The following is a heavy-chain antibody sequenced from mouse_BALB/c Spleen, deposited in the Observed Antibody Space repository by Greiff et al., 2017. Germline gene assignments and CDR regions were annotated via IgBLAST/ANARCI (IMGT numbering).Heavy chain of an antibody. CDR2: INPSTGYT. J-gene: IGHJ4*01. D-gene: IGHD4-1*01. CDR1: GYTFTSYW. CDR3: ARANWDYAMDY. V-gene: IGHV1-7*01. Sequence: VKLQESGAELAKPGASVKMSCKASGYTFTSYWMHWVKQRPGQGLEWIGYINPSTGYTEYNQKFKDKATLTADKSSSTAYMQLSSLTSEDSAVYYCARANWDYAMDYWGQGTSVTVSS.